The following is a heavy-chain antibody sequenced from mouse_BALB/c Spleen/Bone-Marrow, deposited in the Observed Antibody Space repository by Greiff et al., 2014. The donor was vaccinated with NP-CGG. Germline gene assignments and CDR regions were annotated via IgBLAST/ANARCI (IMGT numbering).Heavy chain of an antibody. J-gene: IGHJ4*01. CDR2: FYSNGANT. CDR3: ARGGGNPYYYAMDY. V-gene: IGHV5-6-3*01. Sequence: EVKLVESGGGLVQPGGSLKVSCAASGFTFRNYGMSWVRQTPDKRRELVASFYSNGANTFYADSVKGRFSISRDNAKNTLYLQMSSLKSEDTAMYYCARGGGNPYYYAMDYWGQGTSVTVSS. CDR1: GFTFRNYG. D-gene: IGHD2-1*01.